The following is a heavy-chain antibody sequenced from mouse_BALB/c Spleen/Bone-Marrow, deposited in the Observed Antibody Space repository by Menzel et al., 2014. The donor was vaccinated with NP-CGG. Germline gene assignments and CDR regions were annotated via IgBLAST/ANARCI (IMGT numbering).Heavy chain of an antibody. CDR2: ISYSGST. V-gene: IGHV3-8*02. J-gene: IGHJ4*01. CDR3: AXXXSXGXLAMDY. D-gene: IGHD3-1*01. CDR1: GDSITSGY. Sequence: VXXSXTLSLTCSVTGDSITSGYWNWIRKFPGNELEYMGYISYSGSTYYNXSLSSRISISRDTSKNHYYLQLNSVTTGDXATYYXAXXXSXGXLAMDYWGQGTSVTVSS.